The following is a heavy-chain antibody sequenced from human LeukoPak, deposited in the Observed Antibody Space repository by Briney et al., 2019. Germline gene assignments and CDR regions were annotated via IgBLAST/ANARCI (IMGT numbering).Heavy chain of an antibody. CDR2: ISGSGGST. J-gene: IGHJ3*02. Sequence: GGSLRLSCVASGFTFSSYAMTWVRQAPGKGLEWVSTISGSGGSTYYADSVKGRFTISRDNSRNTLYLQMNTLRAEDTAVYYCAKDREYSYVYDAFDIWGQGTLVTVSS. CDR1: GFTFSSYA. CDR3: AKDREYSYVYDAFDI. V-gene: IGHV3-23*01. D-gene: IGHD3-16*01.